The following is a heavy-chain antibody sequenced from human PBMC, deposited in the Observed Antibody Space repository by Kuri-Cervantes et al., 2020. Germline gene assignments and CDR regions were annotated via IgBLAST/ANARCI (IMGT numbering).Heavy chain of an antibody. Sequence: GSLRLSCTVSGGSVSSGSYYWSWIRQPPGKGLEWIGYIYYSGSTNYNPSLKSRVTISVDTSKNQFSLKLSSVTAADTAVYYCARGPWFGEDKKYYFDYWGQGTLVTVSS. CDR1: GGSVSSGSYY. CDR2: IYYSGST. CDR3: ARGPWFGEDKKYYFDY. J-gene: IGHJ4*02. D-gene: IGHD3-10*01. V-gene: IGHV4-61*01.